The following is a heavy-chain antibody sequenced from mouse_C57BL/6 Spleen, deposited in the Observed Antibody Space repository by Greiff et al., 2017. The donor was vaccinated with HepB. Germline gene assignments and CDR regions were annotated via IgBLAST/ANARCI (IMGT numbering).Heavy chain of an antibody. CDR1: GYSITSGYY. Sequence: EVKLMESGPGLVKPSQSLSLTCSVTGYSITSGYYWNLIRQFPGNKLEWMGYISYDGSNNYNPSLKNRISITRDTSKNQFFLKLNSVTTEDTATYYCARGELTWFAYWGQGTLVTVSA. J-gene: IGHJ3*01. CDR2: ISYDGSN. D-gene: IGHD1-1*01. CDR3: ARGELTWFAY. V-gene: IGHV3-6*01.